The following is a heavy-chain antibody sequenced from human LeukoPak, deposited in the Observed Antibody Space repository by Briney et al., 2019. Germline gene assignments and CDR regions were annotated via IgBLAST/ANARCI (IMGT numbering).Heavy chain of an antibody. CDR1: VYTFTSYD. CDR2: MNLNSGNT. V-gene: IGHV1-8*01. CDR3: ARPSSDITGTTMWNY. Sequence: ASVKVSCKASVYTFTSYDINWVRQATGQGLEWMGWMNLNSGNTGYAQKFQGRVTMTRNTSISTAYMELSSLRSEDTAVYYCARPSSDITGTTMWNYWGQGTLVTVSS. D-gene: IGHD1-20*01. J-gene: IGHJ4*02.